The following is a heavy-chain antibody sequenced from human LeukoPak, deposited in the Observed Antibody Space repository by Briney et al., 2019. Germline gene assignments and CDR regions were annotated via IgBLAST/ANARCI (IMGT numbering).Heavy chain of an antibody. Sequence: PGGSLRLSCAASGFTFDDYAMHWVRQAPGKGLEWVSCISWNSGSIGYADSVKGRFTISRDNAKNSLYLRMNSLRAEDTALYYCAKAGAANTALAYWGQGTLVTVSS. CDR3: AKAGAANTALAY. D-gene: IGHD3-10*01. V-gene: IGHV3-9*01. J-gene: IGHJ4*02. CDR2: ISWNSGSI. CDR1: GFTFDDYA.